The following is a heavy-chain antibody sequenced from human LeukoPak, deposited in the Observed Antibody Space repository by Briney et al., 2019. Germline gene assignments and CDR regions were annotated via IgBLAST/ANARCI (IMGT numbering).Heavy chain of an antibody. CDR1: GGSISSSSYY. V-gene: IGHV4-61*05. CDR2: IYYSGST. D-gene: IGHD2-21*01. CDR3: ARGRLSGPPVVN. Sequence: SETLSLTCTVSGGSISSSSYYWGWIRQPPGKGLEWIGYIYYSGSTNYNPSLKSRVTISVDTSKNQFSLKLSSVTAADTAVYYCARGRLSGPPVVNWGQGTLVTVSS. J-gene: IGHJ4*02.